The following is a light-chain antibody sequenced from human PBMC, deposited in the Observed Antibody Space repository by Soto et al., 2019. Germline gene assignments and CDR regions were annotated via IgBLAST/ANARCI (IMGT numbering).Light chain of an antibody. J-gene: IGLJ3*02. CDR1: SSDVGGYNY. V-gene: IGLV2-11*01. CDR2: DVS. CDR3: CSHAGSSSLV. Sequence: QSALTQPRSVSGSPGQSVTISCSGTSSDVGGYNYVSWYQQHPGKAPKVMIYDVSKRPSGVPDRFSGSKSGNTASLTISGLQAEDEADYYCCSHAGSSSLVFGGGTKVTVL.